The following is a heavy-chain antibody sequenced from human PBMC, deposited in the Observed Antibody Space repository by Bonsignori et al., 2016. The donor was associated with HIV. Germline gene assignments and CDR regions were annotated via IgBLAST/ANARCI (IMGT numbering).Heavy chain of an antibody. Sequence: QVQLQEFGSGLVRPSQTLSLTCTVSADSITRGGYAWNWIRQPPGKGLEWIGYIQDSGRIYSPPSLKSRVIISVDKSKNQFFLNLTSVTAADTAMYFCARGYSVGAFDVWGRGRRSPSLQ. CDR3: ARGYSVGAFDV. V-gene: IGHV4-30-2*01. CDR2: IQDSGRI. D-gene: IGHD2-2*02. CDR1: ADSITRGGYA. J-gene: IGHJ3*01.